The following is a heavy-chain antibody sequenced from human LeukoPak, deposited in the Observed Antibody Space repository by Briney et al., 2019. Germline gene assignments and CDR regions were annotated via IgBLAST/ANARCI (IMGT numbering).Heavy chain of an antibody. CDR1: GGSISSSSYY. J-gene: IGHJ4*02. CDR3: VRQYFSSWYAY. V-gene: IGHV4-39*01. CDR2: IYYSGST. D-gene: IGHD6-13*01. Sequence: PSETLSLTCTVSGGSISSSSYYWGWIRQPPGKGLEWIGSIYYSGSTYYNPSLKSRVTISVDTSKNQFSLQLNSVTPEDTAVYYCVRQYFSSWYAYWGQGTLVTVSS.